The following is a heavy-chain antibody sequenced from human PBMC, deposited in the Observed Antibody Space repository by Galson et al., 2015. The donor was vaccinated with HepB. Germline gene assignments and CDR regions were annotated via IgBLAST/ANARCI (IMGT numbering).Heavy chain of an antibody. V-gene: IGHV3-64*01. Sequence: SLRLSCAASEFTFSSYAMHWVRQAPGKGLEYVSAISSNGGGTYYANSVKGRFTISRDNSKNTLYLQMGSLRAEDMAVYYCARGWFGVWGQGTLVTVSS. CDR1: EFTFSSYA. J-gene: IGHJ4*02. CDR2: ISSNGGGT. CDR3: ARGWFGV. D-gene: IGHD3-10*01.